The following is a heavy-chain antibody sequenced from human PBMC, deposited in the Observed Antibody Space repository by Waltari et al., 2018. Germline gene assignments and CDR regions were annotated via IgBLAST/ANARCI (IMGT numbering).Heavy chain of an antibody. D-gene: IGHD3-3*01. CDR3: ARTSGLRFFPEPFDY. J-gene: IGHJ4*02. CDR2: IIPILGIA. CDR1: GGTFSSYA. Sequence: QVQLVQSGAEVKKPGSSVKVSCKASGGTFSSYAISWVRQAPGQGLEWMGGIIPILGIANYAQKFQGRVTITTDESTSTAYMELSSLRSEDTAVYYCARTSGLRFFPEPFDYWGQGTLVTVSS. V-gene: IGHV1-69*10.